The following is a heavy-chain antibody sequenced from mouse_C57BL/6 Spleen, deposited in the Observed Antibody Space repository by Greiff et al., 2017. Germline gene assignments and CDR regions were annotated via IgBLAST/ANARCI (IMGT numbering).Heavy chain of an antibody. CDR3: ARSAVGRAWFAY. D-gene: IGHD4-1*01. CDR1: GFTFSDYG. V-gene: IGHV5-17*01. J-gene: IGHJ3*01. CDR2: ISSGSSTI. Sequence: EVKLMESGGGLVKPGGSLKLSCAASGFTFSDYGMHWVRQAPEKGLEWVAYISSGSSTIYYADTVKGRFTISRDNAKNTLCLQMTSLRSEDTAMYYCARSAVGRAWFAYWGQGTLVTVSA.